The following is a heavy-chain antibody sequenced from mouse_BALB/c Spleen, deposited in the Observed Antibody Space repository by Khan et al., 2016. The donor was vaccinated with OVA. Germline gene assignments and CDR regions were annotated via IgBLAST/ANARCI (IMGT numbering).Heavy chain of an antibody. D-gene: IGHD2-3*01. CDR1: GYAFSNYC. V-gene: IGHV1-80*01. J-gene: IGHJ3*01. CDR2: IYPGAGDL. Sequence: QVQLQQSGAELVKPGSSVKFSCSASGYAFSNYCMNWVMQRPGQGLEWIGQIYPGAGDLKYNGNFKDTATLTADNSSSTAYLQLRSLTSEDSAVYYCARWEYDGYSGNWFDYWGQGTLVTVSA. CDR3: ARWEYDGYSGNWFDY.